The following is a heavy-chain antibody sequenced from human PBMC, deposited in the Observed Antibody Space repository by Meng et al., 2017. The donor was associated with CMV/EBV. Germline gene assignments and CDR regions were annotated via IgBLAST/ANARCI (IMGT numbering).Heavy chain of an antibody. D-gene: IGHD1-14*01. CDR2: ISSSSSYI. CDR1: GFTFSSYS. CDR3: ARVNQGIDY. Sequence: GESLKISCAASGFTFSSYSMNWVRQAPGKGLEWVSSISSSSSYIYYADSVKGRFTISRDNAKNSLYLQMNSLRAEDTAVYYCARVNQGIDYWGRGTLVTVSS. V-gene: IGHV3-21*01. J-gene: IGHJ4*02.